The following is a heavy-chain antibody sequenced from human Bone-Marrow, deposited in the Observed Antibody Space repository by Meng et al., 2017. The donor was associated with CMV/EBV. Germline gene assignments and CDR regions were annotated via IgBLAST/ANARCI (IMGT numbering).Heavy chain of an antibody. CDR1: GFTFSNAW. CDR3: TTPAAFVAVEIDY. CDR2: IKSKTDGGTT. J-gene: IGHJ4*02. V-gene: IGHV3-15*01. Sequence: GESLKISCAASGFTFSNAWMSWVRQAPGKGLEWVGRIKSKTDGGTTDYAAPVKGRFTISRDDSKNTLYLQMNSLKTEDTAVYYCTTPAAFVAVEIDYWGQGTLVTVSS. D-gene: IGHD2-21*01.